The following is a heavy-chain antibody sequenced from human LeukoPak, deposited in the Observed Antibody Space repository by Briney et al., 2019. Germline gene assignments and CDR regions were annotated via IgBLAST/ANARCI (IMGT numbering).Heavy chain of an antibody. CDR3: ARSNHNYGMDV. J-gene: IGHJ6*02. CDR2: IIPIFGTA. D-gene: IGHD1-14*01. Sequence: SVTVSCKASGYTFTSYGISWVRQAPGQGLEWMGGIIPIFGTANYAQKFQGRVTITADESTSTAYMELSSLRSEDTAVYYCARSNHNYGMDVWGQGTTVTVSS. V-gene: IGHV1-69*13. CDR1: GYTFTSYG.